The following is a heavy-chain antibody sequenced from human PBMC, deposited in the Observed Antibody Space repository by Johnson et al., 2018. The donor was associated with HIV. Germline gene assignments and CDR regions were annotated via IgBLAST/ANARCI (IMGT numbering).Heavy chain of an antibody. CDR3: ARGVKQQLSVVDAFDI. V-gene: IGHV3-20*04. D-gene: IGHD6-13*01. Sequence: VQLVESGGSVVRPGGSLRLSCAVSGFSFDDYDMTWVRQAPGTGLAWVSSINWNGGSTGYADSVKGRFPISRDNAKNSLYLQMNSLRAEDTAVYFCARGVKQQLSVVDAFDIWGQGTMVTVSS. J-gene: IGHJ3*02. CDR1: GFSFDDYD. CDR2: INWNGGST.